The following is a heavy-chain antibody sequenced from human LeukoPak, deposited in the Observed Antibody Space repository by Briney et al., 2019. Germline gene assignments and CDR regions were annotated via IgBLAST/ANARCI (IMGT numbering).Heavy chain of an antibody. CDR3: ARSHSVWTSFDY. CDR2: IYYSGST. V-gene: IGHV4-59*01. J-gene: IGHJ4*02. Sequence: SETLSLTCTVSGGSISSYYWSWIRQPPGKGLEWIGYIYYSGSTNYNPSLKSRVTISVDTSKNQFSLKLSSVTAADAAVYYCARSHSVWTSFDYWGQGTLVTVSS. CDR1: GGSISSYY. D-gene: IGHD3/OR15-3a*01.